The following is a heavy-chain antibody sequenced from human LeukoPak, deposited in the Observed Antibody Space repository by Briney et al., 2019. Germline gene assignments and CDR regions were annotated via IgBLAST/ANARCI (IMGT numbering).Heavy chain of an antibody. CDR1: GGSVSSGSYH. V-gene: IGHV4-61*01. CDR2: IYYSGST. D-gene: IGHD6-6*01. CDR3: ARGVSSSWTNY. Sequence: SETLFLTCSVSGGSVSSGSYHWSWIRQPPGKGLEWIGYIYYSGSTNYNPSLKSRVTISVDTSKNQFSLNLSSVTAADTAVYYCARGVSSSWTNYWGQGTLVTVSS. J-gene: IGHJ4*02.